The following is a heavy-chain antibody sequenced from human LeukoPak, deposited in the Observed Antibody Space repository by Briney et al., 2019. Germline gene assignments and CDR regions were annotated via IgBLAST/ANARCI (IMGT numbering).Heavy chain of an antibody. CDR1: GFTFSSYW. J-gene: IGHJ4*02. V-gene: IGHV3-23*01. Sequence: GGSLRLSCAASGFTFSSYWMHWVRQAPGKGLEWVSAISGSGGSTYYADSVKGRFTISRDNSKNTLYLQMNSLRAEDTAVYYCAREPPPDYSSSWYPYYFDYWGQGTLVTVSS. D-gene: IGHD6-13*01. CDR2: ISGSGGST. CDR3: AREPPPDYSSSWYPYYFDY.